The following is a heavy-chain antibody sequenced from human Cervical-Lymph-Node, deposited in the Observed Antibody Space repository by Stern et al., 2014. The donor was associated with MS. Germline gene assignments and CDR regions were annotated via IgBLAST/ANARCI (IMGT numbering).Heavy chain of an antibody. Sequence: VQLVESGAEVKKPGESLRISCKGSGYGFTDYWIGWVRQVPGRGLEWMGTIYPGDSDTRYSPSFQRPVTISADQSITTAYPQWRSLKASDTAIYYCARKTGGFDRWGQGTLVTVSS. CDR3: ARKTGGFDR. D-gene: IGHD3-10*01. CDR2: IYPGDSDT. J-gene: IGHJ4*02. CDR1: GYGFTDYW. V-gene: IGHV5-51*03.